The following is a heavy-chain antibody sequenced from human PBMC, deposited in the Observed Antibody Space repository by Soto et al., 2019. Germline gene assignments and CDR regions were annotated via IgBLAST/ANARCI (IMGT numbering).Heavy chain of an antibody. CDR2: IIPIFGTA. CDR1: GGTFSSYA. D-gene: IGHD3-3*01. J-gene: IGHJ6*02. V-gene: IGHV1-69*13. Sequence: SVKVSCKASGGTFSSYAISWVRQAPGQGLEWMGGIIPIFGTANYAQKFQGRVTITADESTSTAYMELSSLRSEDTAVYYCARLGMYYDFWSGPSYYYYGMDVWGQGTTVTVSS. CDR3: ARLGMYYDFWSGPSYYYYGMDV.